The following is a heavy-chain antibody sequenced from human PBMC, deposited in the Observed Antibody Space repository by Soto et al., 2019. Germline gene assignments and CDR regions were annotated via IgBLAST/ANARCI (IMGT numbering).Heavy chain of an antibody. CDR2: INHSGST. D-gene: IGHD3-9*01. V-gene: IGHV4-34*01. CDR3: ARERPTYYDMLTGYAFDI. CDR1: GGSFSGYY. Sequence: SETLSLTCAVYGGSFSGYYWSWIRQPPGKGLEWIGEINHSGSTNYNPSLKSRVTISVDTSKNQFSLKLSSVTAADTAVDYCARERPTYYDMLTGYAFDIWGQGTMVTVSS. J-gene: IGHJ3*02.